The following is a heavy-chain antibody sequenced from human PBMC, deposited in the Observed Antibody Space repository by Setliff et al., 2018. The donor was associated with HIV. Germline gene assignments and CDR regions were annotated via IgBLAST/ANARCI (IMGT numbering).Heavy chain of an antibody. J-gene: IGHJ4*02. V-gene: IGHV5-51*01. D-gene: IGHD5-12*01. Sequence: GESLKISCKGSGYTFSSYWIGWVRQMPGKGLEWMGIIYPGDSDTTYSPSFEGQVTISADKSISTAYLQWGSLKASDTAMYYCARLRDGYKTSSFDYWGQGILVTVSS. CDR2: IYPGDSDT. CDR3: ARLRDGYKTSSFDY. CDR1: GYTFSSYW.